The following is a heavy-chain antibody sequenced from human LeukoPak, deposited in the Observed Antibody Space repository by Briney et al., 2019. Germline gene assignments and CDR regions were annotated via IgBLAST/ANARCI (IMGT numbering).Heavy chain of an antibody. CDR3: ARLRMVTNWFDP. CDR2: MNPNSGNT. J-gene: IGHJ5*02. Sequence: GASVNVSCKASGYTFTSYDINWVRQATGQGLEWMGWMNPNSGNTGYAQKFQGRVTMTRNTSISTAYMELSSLRSEDTAVYYCARLRMVTNWFDPWGQGTLVTVSS. CDR1: GYTFTSYD. V-gene: IGHV1-8*01. D-gene: IGHD5-18*01.